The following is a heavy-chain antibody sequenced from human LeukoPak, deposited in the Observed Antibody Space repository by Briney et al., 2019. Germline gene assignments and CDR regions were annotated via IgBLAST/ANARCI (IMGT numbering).Heavy chain of an antibody. CDR2: ISAYNGNT. D-gene: IGHD3-10*01. CDR3: AAGRGPGYYYGMDV. J-gene: IGHJ6*02. Sequence: GASVKVSCKASGYTFTSYGISWVRQAPGQGLEWMGWISAYNGNTNYAQKLQGRVTMTTDTSTSTAYMEVRSLRSEDTAVYYCAAGRGPGYYYGMDVWGQGTTVTVSS. V-gene: IGHV1-18*01. CDR1: GYTFTSYG.